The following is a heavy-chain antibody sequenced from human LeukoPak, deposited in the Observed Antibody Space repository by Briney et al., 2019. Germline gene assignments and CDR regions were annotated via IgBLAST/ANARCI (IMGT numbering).Heavy chain of an antibody. CDR3: ARGGDGDILTGLIFDY. CDR2: ISAYNGNT. V-gene: IGHV1-18*01. D-gene: IGHD3-9*01. Sequence: ASVKVSCKASGYRFTSYGISWVRQAPGQGLEWMGWISAYNGNTNYAQKLQGRVTMTTDTSTSTAYMELRSLRSDDTAVYYCARGGDGDILTGLIFDYWGQGTLVTVSS. CDR1: GYRFTSYG. J-gene: IGHJ4*02.